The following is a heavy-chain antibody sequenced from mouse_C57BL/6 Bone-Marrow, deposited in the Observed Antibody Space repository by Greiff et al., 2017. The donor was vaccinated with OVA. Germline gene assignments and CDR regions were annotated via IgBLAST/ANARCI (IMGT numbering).Heavy chain of an antibody. CDR1: GYTFTSYW. CDR3: ARSDSYGRGAWYFDV. J-gene: IGHJ1*03. Sequence: QVQLQQPGAELVKPGASVKLSCKASGYTFTSYWMHWVKQRPGQGLEWIGMIHPNSGSTNYNEKFKSKATLTVDKSSSTAYMQLSSLTSEDSAVYYCARSDSYGRGAWYFDVWGTGTTVTVSS. CDR2: IHPNSGST. D-gene: IGHD1-1*01. V-gene: IGHV1-64*01.